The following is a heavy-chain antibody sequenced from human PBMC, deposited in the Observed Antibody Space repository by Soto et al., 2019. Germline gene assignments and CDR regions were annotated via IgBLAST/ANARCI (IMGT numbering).Heavy chain of an antibody. Sequence: EAQLLESGGGLVHPGGSLRLSCAASGFTFRNYAMSWVRQAPGKGLEWVSLISGSGGSTDYADSVKGRFTISRDNSKNTLYVQMNSLRAEDTAIYYCAKPYYDFWSGYPRTPDYWGRGTLVTVSS. CDR1: GFTFRNYA. D-gene: IGHD3-3*01. J-gene: IGHJ4*02. CDR2: ISGSGGST. V-gene: IGHV3-23*01. CDR3: AKPYYDFWSGYPRTPDY.